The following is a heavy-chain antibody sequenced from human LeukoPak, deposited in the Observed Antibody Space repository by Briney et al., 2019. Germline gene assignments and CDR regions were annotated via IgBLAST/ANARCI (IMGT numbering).Heavy chain of an antibody. CDR2: ISGSGGST. Sequence: GGSLRLSCAASGFTFSSYAMSWVRQAPGNGLEWVSAISGSGGSTYYADSVKGRFTISRDNSKNTLYLQMNSLRAEDTAVYYCARGRGYYYGMDVWGQGTTVTVSS. J-gene: IGHJ6*02. V-gene: IGHV3-23*01. CDR1: GFTFSSYA. CDR3: ARGRGYYYGMDV.